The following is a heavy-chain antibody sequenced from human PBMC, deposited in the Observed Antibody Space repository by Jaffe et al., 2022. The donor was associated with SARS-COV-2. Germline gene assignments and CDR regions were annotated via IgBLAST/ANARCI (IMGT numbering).Heavy chain of an antibody. CDR1: GGSISSYY. D-gene: IGHD3-3*01. J-gene: IGHJ6*02. CDR3: ARDRSRRDFWSGYYSGMDV. Sequence: QVQLQESGPGLVKPSETLSLTCTVSGGSISSYYWSWIRQPPGKGLEWIGYIYYSGSTNYNPSLKSRVTISVDTSKNQFSLKLSSVTAADTAVYYCARDRSRRDFWSGYYSGMDVWGQGTTVTVSS. CDR2: IYYSGST. V-gene: IGHV4-59*01.